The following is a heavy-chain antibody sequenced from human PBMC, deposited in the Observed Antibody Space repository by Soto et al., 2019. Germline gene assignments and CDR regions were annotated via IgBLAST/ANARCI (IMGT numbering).Heavy chain of an antibody. Sequence: PSETLSLTCTVSGDSISSGGYYWNWVRQHPGKGLEWIGFIYYNGNTYYNPSLKSRVTISVDTSKTQFSLTLSSVTAADTAVYYCARSDGRYWGQGTLVTVSS. CDR3: ARSDGRY. CDR1: GDSISSGGYY. CDR2: IYYNGNT. J-gene: IGHJ4*02. V-gene: IGHV4-31*03.